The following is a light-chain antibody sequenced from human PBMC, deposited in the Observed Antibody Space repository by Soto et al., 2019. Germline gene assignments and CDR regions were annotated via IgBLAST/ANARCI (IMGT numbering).Light chain of an antibody. CDR2: GAS. CDR1: QSVSTNY. V-gene: IGKV3-20*01. Sequence: VLSQSPATRVSFPCGAATLSCSAGQSVSTNYLAWYQQKPGQAPRLLIYGASTRATGIPARFSGSGSGTDFTLTISRLQPEDFAVYYCQKYGGSPVTFGGGTKVDI. J-gene: IGKJ4*01. CDR3: QKYGGSPVT.